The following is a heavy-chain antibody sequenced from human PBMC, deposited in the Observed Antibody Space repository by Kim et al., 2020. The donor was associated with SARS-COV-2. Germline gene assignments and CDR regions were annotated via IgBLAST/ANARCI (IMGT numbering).Heavy chain of an antibody. CDR2: IYYSGST. J-gene: IGHJ4*02. CDR1: GGSISSGGYY. D-gene: IGHD6-13*01. V-gene: IGHV4-31*03. CDR3: ARELRDRRHSSSWYVGY. Sequence: SETLSLTCTVSGGSISSGGYYWSWIRQHPGKGLEWIGYIYYSGSTYYNPSLKSRVTISVDTSKNQFSLKLSSVTAADTAVYYCARELRDRRHSSSWYVGYWGQGTLVTVSS.